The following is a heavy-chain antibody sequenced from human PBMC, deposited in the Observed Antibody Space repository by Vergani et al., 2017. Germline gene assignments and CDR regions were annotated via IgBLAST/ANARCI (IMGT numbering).Heavy chain of an antibody. D-gene: IGHD4-23*01. V-gene: IGHV4-61*02. CDR1: GASINNEFYY. J-gene: IGHJ3*01. CDR3: ARDNKQLRQRAFDL. Sequence: QVQLQESGPGLVKPSQTLSLTCTVSGASINNEFYYWHWIRQPAGKGLEWIGRIYVSGITDYNSSLQSRVSMSVDTSKNQFSLTLTSVTAADTAVYYCARDNKQLRQRAFDLWGQGTMVTVSS. CDR2: IYVSGIT.